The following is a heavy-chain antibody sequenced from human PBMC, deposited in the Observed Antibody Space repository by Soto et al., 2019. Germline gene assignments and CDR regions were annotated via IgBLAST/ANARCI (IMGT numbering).Heavy chain of an antibody. J-gene: IGHJ4*02. CDR1: GDTLSRYA. CDR2: IKPIFGPT. CDR3: AREGGFSEIQDVVS. V-gene: IGHV1-69*01. D-gene: IGHD3-3*01. Sequence: QVQLVQSGAEVKKPGASVKVSCKASGDTLSRYAISWVRQAPGQGLEWMGGIKPIFGPTNDAQKVRGRVTITADESPGTSYMELISLRFEDTAVDYCAREGGFSEIQDVVSWGQGTLVTVSS.